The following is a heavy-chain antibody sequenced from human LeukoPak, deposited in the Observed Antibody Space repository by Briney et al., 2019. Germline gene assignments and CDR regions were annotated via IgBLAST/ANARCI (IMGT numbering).Heavy chain of an antibody. D-gene: IGHD3-10*01. CDR3: ARGSLRGTMVRGVDLGY. CDR1: GYTFTSYD. J-gene: IGHJ4*02. V-gene: IGHV1-8*01. CDR2: MNPNSGNT. Sequence: ASVKVSCKASGYTFTSYDINWVRQATGQGLEWMGWMNPNSGNTGYAQKFQGRVTMTRKTSISTAYMELSSLRSEDTAVYYCARGSLRGTMVRGVDLGYWGQGTLVTVSS.